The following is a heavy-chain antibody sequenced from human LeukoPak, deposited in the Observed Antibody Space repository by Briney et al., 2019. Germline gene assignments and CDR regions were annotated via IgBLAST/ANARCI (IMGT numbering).Heavy chain of an antibody. D-gene: IGHD6-6*01. CDR1: GFSFSTYD. CDR2: LGTNGDS. CDR3: TRELRGIASHYHGMDV. V-gene: IGHV3-13*01. J-gene: IGHJ6*02. Sequence: PGGSLRLSCVASGFSFSTYDMYWVRQAAGRGLEWVSALGTNGDSYYLGSVKGRFTISRDDGKNSLYLQMNSLGVEDTAVYYCTRELRGIASHYHGMDVWGQGTTATVSS.